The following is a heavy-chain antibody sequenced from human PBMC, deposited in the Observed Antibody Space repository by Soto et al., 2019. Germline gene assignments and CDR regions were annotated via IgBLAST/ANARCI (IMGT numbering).Heavy chain of an antibody. CDR1: GASITSTTYF. CDR3: AKNIPRTGRFDY. Sequence: PSETLSLTCSLSGASITSTTYFWAWIRQPPGKGLEWVGSIYCSGKTHYNPSLKSRTTISVDRSRNQFSLQVGSVTAADTAVYYCAKNIPRTGRFDYWGQGTVVTVSS. V-gene: IGHV4-39*01. J-gene: IGHJ4*02. CDR2: IYCSGKT.